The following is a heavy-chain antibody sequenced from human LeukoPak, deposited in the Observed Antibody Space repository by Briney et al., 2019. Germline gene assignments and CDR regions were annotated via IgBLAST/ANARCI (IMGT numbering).Heavy chain of an antibody. D-gene: IGHD2-2*02. V-gene: IGHV3-11*01. CDR2: ISSSGSTI. Sequence: GGSLRLPCAASGFTFSDYYMSWIRQAPGKGLEWVSYISSSGSTIYYADSVKGRFTISRDNAKNSLYLQMNSLRAEDTAVYYCARYCSSTSCYNDYYYYGMDVWGQGTTVTVSS. CDR1: GFTFSDYY. CDR3: ARYCSSTSCYNDYYYYGMDV. J-gene: IGHJ6*02.